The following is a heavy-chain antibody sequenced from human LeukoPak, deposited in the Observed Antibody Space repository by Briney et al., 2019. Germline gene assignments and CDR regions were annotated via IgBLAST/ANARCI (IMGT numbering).Heavy chain of an antibody. Sequence: GGSLRLSCAASGFTFVGYWMSWVRQTPGKGLEWVANIKQDGSEKYYVDSVKGRFTISRDNTKNSLYLQMNSLRAEDTAVYYCAKDLFSGYNPEEFDYWGQGTLVTVSS. V-gene: IGHV3-7*03. CDR3: AKDLFSGYNPEEFDY. CDR1: GFTFVGYW. CDR2: IKQDGSEK. J-gene: IGHJ4*02. D-gene: IGHD5-12*01.